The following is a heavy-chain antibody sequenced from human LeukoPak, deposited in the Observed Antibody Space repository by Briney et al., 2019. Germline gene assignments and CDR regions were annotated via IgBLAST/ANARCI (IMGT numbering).Heavy chain of an antibody. J-gene: IGHJ4*02. V-gene: IGHV3-74*01. CDR1: GNYW. D-gene: IGHD2/OR15-2a*01. Sequence: GGSLRLSCAASGNYWMHWVRQAPGKGLVWVSHINSDGRWTSYADSVKGRFTISKDNAKNTVYLQMNSLRAEDTAVYYCVSFYETYWGRGTLVTVSS. CDR2: INSDGRWT. CDR3: VSFYETY.